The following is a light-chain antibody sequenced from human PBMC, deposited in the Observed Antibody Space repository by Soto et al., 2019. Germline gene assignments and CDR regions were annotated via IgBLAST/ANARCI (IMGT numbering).Light chain of an antibody. CDR3: SSYTSSSTYD. V-gene: IGLV2-18*02. CDR1: SSDVGSYIR. Sequence: QSVLTQPPSVSGSPGQSVTISCTGTSSDVGSYIRVSWYQQPPGTAPKLMIYDVSNRPSGVPDRFSGSKSGNTASLTIAGLQAEDEADYYCSSYTSSSTYDFGTGTKVTVL. J-gene: IGLJ1*01. CDR2: DVS.